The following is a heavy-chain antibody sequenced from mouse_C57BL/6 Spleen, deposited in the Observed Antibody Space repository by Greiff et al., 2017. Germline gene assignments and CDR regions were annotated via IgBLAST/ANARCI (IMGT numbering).Heavy chain of an antibody. D-gene: IGHD1-1*01. CDR2: ISNGGGST. CDR3: ARHQHYGSSRCAMDY. Sequence: EVKLMESGGGLVQPGGSLKLSCAASGFTFSDYYMYWVRQTPEKRLEWVAYISNGGGSTYYPDTVKGRFTISRDNAKNTLYLQMSRLKSEDTTMYYCARHQHYGSSRCAMDYWGQGTSVTVSS. CDR1: GFTFSDYY. V-gene: IGHV5-12*01. J-gene: IGHJ4*01.